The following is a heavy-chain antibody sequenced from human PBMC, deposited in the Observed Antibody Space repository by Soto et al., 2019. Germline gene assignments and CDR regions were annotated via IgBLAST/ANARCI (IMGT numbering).Heavy chain of an antibody. Sequence: GGSLRLSCEASGFTFSSYWMHWVRQAPGKGPVWVSRINSDGSSTSYADSVKGRFTISRDNAKNTLYLQMNSLRAEDTAVYYCAGSRASNWFDPWGQGTLVTVSS. V-gene: IGHV3-74*01. CDR3: AGSRASNWFDP. J-gene: IGHJ5*02. CDR2: INSDGSST. CDR1: GFTFSSYW.